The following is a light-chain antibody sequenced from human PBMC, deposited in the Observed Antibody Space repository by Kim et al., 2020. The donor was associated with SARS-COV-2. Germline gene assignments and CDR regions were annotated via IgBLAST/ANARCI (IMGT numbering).Light chain of an antibody. J-gene: IGLJ3*02. Sequence: NFMLSQPHSVSESPGKTVTISCTRSSGSIASNYVQCYQQRPGSAPTTVIYEDNQRPSGVPDRFSGSIDSSSNSASLTISGLKTEDEADYYCQSYDSSNYWVFGGGTQLTV. CDR3: QSYDSSNYWV. V-gene: IGLV6-57*04. CDR1: SGSIASNY. CDR2: EDN.